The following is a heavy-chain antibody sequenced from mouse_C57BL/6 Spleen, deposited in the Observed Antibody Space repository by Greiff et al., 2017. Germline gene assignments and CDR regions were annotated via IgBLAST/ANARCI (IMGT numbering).Heavy chain of an antibody. CDR3: ARDTSFYGNYVFGY. CDR2: ISYDGSN. D-gene: IGHD2-10*01. CDR1: GYSITSGYY. V-gene: IGHV3-6*01. Sequence: EVKLMESGPGLVKPSQSLSLTCSVTGYSITSGYYWNWIRQFPGNKLEWMGYISYDGSNNYNPSLKNRISITRDTSKNQFFLKLNSVTTEDTATYYCARDTSFYGNYVFGYWGQGTSVTVSS. J-gene: IGHJ4*01.